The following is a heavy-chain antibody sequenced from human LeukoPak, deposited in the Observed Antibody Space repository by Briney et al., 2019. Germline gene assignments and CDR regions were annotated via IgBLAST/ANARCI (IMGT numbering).Heavy chain of an antibody. D-gene: IGHD6-19*01. CDR2: INHSGST. V-gene: IGHV4-34*01. CDR3: ARATQWLDYYYGMDV. J-gene: IGHJ6*02. Sequence: PSETLSLTCAVYGGSFSGYYWSWIRQPPGKGLEWIGEINHSGSTNYNPSLKSRVTISVDTSKNQFSLKLSSVTAADTAVYYCARATQWLDYYYGMDVWGQGTLVTVSS. CDR1: GGSFSGYY.